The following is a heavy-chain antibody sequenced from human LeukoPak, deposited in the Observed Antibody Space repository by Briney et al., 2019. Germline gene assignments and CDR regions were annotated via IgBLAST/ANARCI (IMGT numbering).Heavy chain of an antibody. CDR1: GFTFSTYA. Sequence: GGSLRLSCAASGFTFSTYAMSWVRQAPGKGLEWVSAISNNGGYTYYADSVQGRFTISRDNSKNTLYLQMNSLRAEDTAVYYCASRHYDFGYYWGQGTQVTVSS. CDR2: ISNNGGYT. CDR3: ASRHYDFGYY. J-gene: IGHJ4*02. V-gene: IGHV3-23*01. D-gene: IGHD4-17*01.